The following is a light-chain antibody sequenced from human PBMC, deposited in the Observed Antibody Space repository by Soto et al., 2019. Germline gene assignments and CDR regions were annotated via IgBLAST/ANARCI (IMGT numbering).Light chain of an antibody. Sequence: DIQMTQSPSTLSASVGDRVTITCRASQSISSWLAWYQQKPGKAPKLLIYDASSLESGVPSRFSGSGSGTEFTLTICSLQRDDFATYYCQHQWTFGQGTKVEIK. CDR2: DAS. J-gene: IGKJ1*01. V-gene: IGKV1-5*01. CDR1: QSISSW. CDR3: QHQWT.